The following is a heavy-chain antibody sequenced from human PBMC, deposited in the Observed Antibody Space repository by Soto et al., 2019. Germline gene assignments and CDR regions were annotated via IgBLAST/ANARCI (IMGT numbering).Heavy chain of an antibody. J-gene: IGHJ6*02. CDR1: GYTFTSYG. V-gene: IGHV1-18*01. Sequence: ASVKVSCKASGYTFTSYGISWVRQAPGQGLEWMGWISAYNGNTNYAQKLQGRVTMTTDTSTSTAYMELRSLRSDDTAVYYCAAVDTATSPDYYGMDVWGQGTTVTVS. D-gene: IGHD5-18*01. CDR3: AAVDTATSPDYYGMDV. CDR2: ISAYNGNT.